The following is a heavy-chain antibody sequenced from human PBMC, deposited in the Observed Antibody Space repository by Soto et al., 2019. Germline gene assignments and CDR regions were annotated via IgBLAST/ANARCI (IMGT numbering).Heavy chain of an antibody. CDR2: ISGSDGST. J-gene: IGHJ4*02. D-gene: IGHD3-22*01. CDR3: AKDGVAHIPLYTSGSSYDH. CDR1: GFIFSSYA. Sequence: GGSLRLSCAASGFIFSSYAMSWVRQAPGKGLEWVSAISGSDGSTYYADSVKGRFTISRDKSRNTLYLQMNSLRAEDTAVYYCAKDGVAHIPLYTSGSSYDHWGQGTLVTVS. V-gene: IGHV3-23*01.